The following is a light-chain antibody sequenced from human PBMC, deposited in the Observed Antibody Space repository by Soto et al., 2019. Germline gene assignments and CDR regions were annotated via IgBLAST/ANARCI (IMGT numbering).Light chain of an antibody. V-gene: IGKV3-15*01. CDR2: GAS. J-gene: IGKJ2*01. CDR1: QSVSSN. Sequence: EIVMTQSPATLSVSPGERATLSCRASQSVSSNLAWYQQKPGQAPRLLIYGASTRATGIPARFSGSGSGTEFTLTISSLQSEDFAVFYCQQYGDSPPEYTFGQGTKLEIK. CDR3: QQYGDSPPEYT.